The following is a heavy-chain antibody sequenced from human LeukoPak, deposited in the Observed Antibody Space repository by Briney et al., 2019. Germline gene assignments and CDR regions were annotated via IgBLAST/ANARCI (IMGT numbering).Heavy chain of an antibody. Sequence: SQTLSLTCTVPGGSISSYYWRWFGHPPGTGPYTMGHIHYSGTPNYNPSLKSRVTISVDTSKNQFSLKLSSVTAADTAVYYCANLIYDSRGYYFDSWGQGTLVTVSS. J-gene: IGHJ4*02. V-gene: IGHV4-59*08. D-gene: IGHD3-22*01. CDR3: ANLIYDSRGYYFDS. CDR1: GGSISSYY. CDR2: IHYSGTP.